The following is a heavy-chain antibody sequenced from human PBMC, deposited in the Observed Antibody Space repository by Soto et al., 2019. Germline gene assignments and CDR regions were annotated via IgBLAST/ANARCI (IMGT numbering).Heavy chain of an antibody. CDR2: INVRDDT. CDR3: ARELLYGSGSRNFHYYGMDV. J-gene: IGHJ6*02. V-gene: IGHV3-23*01. Sequence: LRLSCAASGFTFSNYAMNWVRQAPGKGLEWVSCINVRDDTYYAGSVKGRFTISRDNSRNTLYLQMNSLRAEDTGVYYCARELLYGSGSRNFHYYGMDVWGQGTTVTVSS. CDR1: GFTFSNYA. D-gene: IGHD3-10*01.